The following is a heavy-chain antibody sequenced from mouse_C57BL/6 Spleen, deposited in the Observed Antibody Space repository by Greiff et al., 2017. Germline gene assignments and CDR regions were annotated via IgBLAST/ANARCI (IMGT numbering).Heavy chain of an antibody. D-gene: IGHD6-1*01. CDR1: GYAFSSSW. Sequence: VQLQQSGPELVKPGASVKISCKASGYAFSSSWMNWVKQRPGKGLEWIGRIYPGDGDTNYNGKFKDKATLTADKSSSTAYMQLSSLTSEDSAVYFCARGTPLDDWGQGTTLTVSS. CDR2: IYPGDGDT. J-gene: IGHJ2*01. CDR3: ARGTPLDD. V-gene: IGHV1-82*01.